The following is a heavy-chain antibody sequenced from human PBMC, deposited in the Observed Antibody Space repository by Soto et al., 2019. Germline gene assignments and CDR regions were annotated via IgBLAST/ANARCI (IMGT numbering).Heavy chain of an antibody. D-gene: IGHD5-12*01. Sequence: PSQTLSLTCTVSAGSLSSSSYYWGWIRQHPGKGLEWIGSISYSGSTCYNPSLKSRVTISVDTSKNQFSLKLSSVTAADTAVYYCAGRDRGYSGYDDAFDICGQGTMVTVSS. CDR1: AGSLSSSSYY. CDR3: AGRDRGYSGYDDAFDI. CDR2: ISYSGST. V-gene: IGHV4-39*01. J-gene: IGHJ3*02.